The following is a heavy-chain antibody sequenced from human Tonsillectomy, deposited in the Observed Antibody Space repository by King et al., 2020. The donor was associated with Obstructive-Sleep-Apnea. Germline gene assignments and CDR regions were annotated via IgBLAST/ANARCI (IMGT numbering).Heavy chain of an antibody. Sequence: QLVQSGAEVKKPGASVKVSCKVSGYTLTELSMHWVRQAPGKGLEWMGGFDPEDAKTIYAQKFQDRVTMTEDTSTDTAYMELSSLRSEDTAVYYCETEGFCSGGPCYRRFDHFGMDVWGQGTTVTVSS. J-gene: IGHJ6*02. CDR2: FDPEDAKT. D-gene: IGHD2-15*01. V-gene: IGHV1-24*01. CDR1: GYTLTELS. CDR3: ETEGFCSGGPCYRRFDHFGMDV.